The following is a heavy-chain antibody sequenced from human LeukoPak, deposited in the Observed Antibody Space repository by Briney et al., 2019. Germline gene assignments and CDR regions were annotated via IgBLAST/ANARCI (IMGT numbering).Heavy chain of an antibody. J-gene: IGHJ5*02. CDR2: IRSKDYDETT. CDR3: TTYCGGDCYPNWFAP. V-gene: IGHV3-49*04. Sequence: GGCLRLSCTASGFTFDDYAMSWVRQAPGKGLEWVGFIRSKDYDETTEYAASVKGRFTISRDDSKSIAYLQVNSLKTEDTAVYYCTTYCGGDCYPNWFAPWGQGTLVTVSS. CDR1: GFTFDDYA. D-gene: IGHD2-21*01.